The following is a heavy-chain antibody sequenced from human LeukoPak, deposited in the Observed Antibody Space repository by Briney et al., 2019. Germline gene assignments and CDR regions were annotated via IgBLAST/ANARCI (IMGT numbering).Heavy chain of an antibody. V-gene: IGHV4-34*01. CDR2: INHSGST. J-gene: IGHJ4*02. D-gene: IGHD4-17*01. CDR1: GVSFSGYY. CDR3: ARVVGVTNFDY. Sequence: SETLSLTCAVYGVSFSGYYWSWIRQPPGKGLEWVGEINHSGSTNYNPSLKSRVTISVDTSKNQFSLKLSSVTAADTAVYYCARVVGVTNFDYWGQGTLVTVSS.